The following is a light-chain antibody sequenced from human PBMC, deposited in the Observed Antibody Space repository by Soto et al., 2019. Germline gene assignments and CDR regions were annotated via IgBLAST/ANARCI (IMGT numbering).Light chain of an antibody. CDR2: DVN. Sequence: QSALTQPASVSGSPGQSITISCTGTSSDIGAYNFVSWYQQHPGKAPKLMIYDVNIRPSGVSDRFSGSKSGNTASLTISGLQAEDEADYYCTSCTTSTPLVFGGGTKVTVL. J-gene: IGLJ2*01. CDR1: SSDIGAYNF. CDR3: TSCTTSTPLV. V-gene: IGLV2-14*03.